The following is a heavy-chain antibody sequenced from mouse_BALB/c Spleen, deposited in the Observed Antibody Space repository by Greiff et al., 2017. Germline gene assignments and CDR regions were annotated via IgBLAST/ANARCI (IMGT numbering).Heavy chain of an antibody. CDR2: IYPGDGDT. CDR1: GYAFSSYW. D-gene: IGHD1-1*01. Sequence: VHLVESGAELVRPGSSVKISCKASGYAFSSYWMNWVKQRPGQGLEWIGQIYPGDGDTNYNGKFKGKATLTADKSSSTAYMQLSSLTSEDSAVYFCANYYGSSTSMDYWGQGTSVTVSS. J-gene: IGHJ4*01. CDR3: ANYYGSSTSMDY. V-gene: IGHV1-80*01.